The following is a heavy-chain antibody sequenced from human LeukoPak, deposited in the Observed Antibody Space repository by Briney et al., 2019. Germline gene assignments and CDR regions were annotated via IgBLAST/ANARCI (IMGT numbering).Heavy chain of an antibody. D-gene: IGHD1-26*01. CDR1: GFAFGDYT. Sequence: GGSLRLSCTTSGFAFGDYTMSWFRQAPGQGLEWVGFIRRNSYGGTTEYPASVKGRFTISRDDSKSIAYLQMNSLKTEDTAVYYCSRDFGGRQFLDYWGQGTMVTVSS. CDR3: SRDFGGRQFLDY. J-gene: IGHJ4*02. V-gene: IGHV3-49*03. CDR2: IRRNSYGGTT.